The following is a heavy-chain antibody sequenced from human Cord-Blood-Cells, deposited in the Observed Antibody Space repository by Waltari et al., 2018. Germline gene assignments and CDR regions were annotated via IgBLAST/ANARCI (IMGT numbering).Heavy chain of an antibody. Sequence: QVQLQQWGAGLLKHSETLSLTCAVYGGSFSGYYWSWIRHAPRQGREWIGEINYSGRTNYNPSLMSRVTISVDTSKNQFSLKLSSVTAADTAVYYCARGWGPDCSGGSCFDAVFDYWGQGTLVTVSS. CDR3: ARGWGPDCSGGSCFDAVFDY. D-gene: IGHD2-15*01. J-gene: IGHJ4*02. V-gene: IGHV4-34*01. CDR2: INYSGRT. CDR1: GGSFSGYY.